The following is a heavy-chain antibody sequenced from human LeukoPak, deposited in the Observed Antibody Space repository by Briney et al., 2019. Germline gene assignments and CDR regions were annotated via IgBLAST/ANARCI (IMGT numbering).Heavy chain of an antibody. Sequence: GGSLRLSCAASGFTVSNNYMSWLRQAPGKGLEWAAVIYSGGSTYYADSVKGRFTISRDNSKNTVYLQMNSLRAEDTAVYYCATNGAVADSGYWGQGTLVTVSS. CDR2: IYSGGST. CDR3: ATNGAVADSGY. D-gene: IGHD6-19*01. CDR1: GFTVSNNY. J-gene: IGHJ4*02. V-gene: IGHV3-66*01.